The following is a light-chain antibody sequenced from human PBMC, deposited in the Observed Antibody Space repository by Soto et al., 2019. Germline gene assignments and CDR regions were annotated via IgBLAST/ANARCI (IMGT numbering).Light chain of an antibody. V-gene: IGKV3-11*01. J-gene: IGKJ4*01. CDR1: QSVSSY. CDR2: DAS. CDR3: QQRSNWPPG. Sequence: EIVLTQSPATLSLSPGERATLSCRASQSVSSYLAWYQQKPGQAPRLLIYDASNRATGIPARFSGSGSGTDFTLPISSLEPEDFAVYYCQQRSNWPPGFGGGTKVEIK.